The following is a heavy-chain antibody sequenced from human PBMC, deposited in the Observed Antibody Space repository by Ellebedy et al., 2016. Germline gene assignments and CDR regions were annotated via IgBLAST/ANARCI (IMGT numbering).Heavy chain of an antibody. CDR3: ARDLGY. Sequence: SETLSLXCTVSGGSISSGSYYWSWIRQPAGKGLEWIGRIYTSGSTNYNPSLKSRVTISVDTSKNQFSLKLSSVTAADTAVYYCARDLGYWGQGTLVTVSS. J-gene: IGHJ4*02. CDR2: IYTSGST. V-gene: IGHV4-61*02. CDR1: GGSISSGSYY.